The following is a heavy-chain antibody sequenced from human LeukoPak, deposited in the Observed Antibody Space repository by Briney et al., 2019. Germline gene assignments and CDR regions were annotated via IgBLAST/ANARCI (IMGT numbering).Heavy chain of an antibody. Sequence: PGGSLRLSCAASGFTVSSNYMSWVRQAPGKGLEWVSVIYSGGSTYYADSVKGRFTISRDNSKNTLYLQMNSLRAEDTAVYYCAKDWSYYYDSSVVFDYWGQGTLVTVSS. CDR2: IYSGGST. V-gene: IGHV3-53*01. CDR3: AKDWSYYYDSSVVFDY. J-gene: IGHJ4*02. CDR1: GFTVSSNY. D-gene: IGHD3-22*01.